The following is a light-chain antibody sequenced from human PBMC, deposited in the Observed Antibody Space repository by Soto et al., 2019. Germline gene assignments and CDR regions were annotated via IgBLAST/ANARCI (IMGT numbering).Light chain of an antibody. Sequence: QSALTQPASVSGSPGQSITISCTGTNSDVGGFNYVSWYQQHPDKAPKLIIFEVTDRPSGVSNRFSGSKSGNTASLTISGLQSEDEAEYYCCPYTSRSTLVFGGGTKLTVL. J-gene: IGLJ2*01. V-gene: IGLV2-14*01. CDR3: CPYTSRSTLV. CDR2: EVT. CDR1: NSDVGGFNY.